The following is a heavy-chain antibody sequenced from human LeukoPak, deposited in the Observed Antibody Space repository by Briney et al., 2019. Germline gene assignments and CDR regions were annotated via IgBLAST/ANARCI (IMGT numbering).Heavy chain of an antibody. D-gene: IGHD2-2*01. CDR3: ARAPITSPFYFDY. CDR2: INWSGGST. J-gene: IGHJ4*02. CDR1: GFTFSDYY. V-gene: IGHV3-20*04. Sequence: GGSLRLSCAASGFTFSDYYMSWIRQAPGKGLEWVSGINWSGGSTGYADPLRGRFTISRDNAKNSLYLQMDSLRAEGTALYYCARAPITSPFYFDYWGQGTLVTVSS.